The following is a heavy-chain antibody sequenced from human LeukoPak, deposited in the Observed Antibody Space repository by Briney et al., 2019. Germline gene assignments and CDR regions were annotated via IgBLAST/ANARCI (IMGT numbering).Heavy chain of an antibody. CDR1: GYTFTSYG. Sequence: ASVKVSCKASGYTFTSYGISWVRQAPGQGLEWMGWISAYNGNTNYAQKLQGRVTMTTDTSTSTAYMELSSLRSEDTAVYYCARHHTIFGVVTTFHDDYSNMNYFDYWGQGTLVTVSS. J-gene: IGHJ4*02. D-gene: IGHD3-3*01. V-gene: IGHV1-18*01. CDR3: ARHHTIFGVVTTFHDDYSNMNYFDY. CDR2: ISAYNGNT.